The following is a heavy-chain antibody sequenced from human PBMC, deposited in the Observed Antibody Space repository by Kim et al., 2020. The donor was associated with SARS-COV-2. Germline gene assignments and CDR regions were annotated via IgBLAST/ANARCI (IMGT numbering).Heavy chain of an antibody. J-gene: IGHJ3*02. CDR3: AEVPRALDAFDI. CDR1: GGSISSYY. Sequence: SETLSLTCIVSGGSISSYYWSWIRQPPGKGLEWIGYIYYSGSTNYNPSLKSRVTISVDTSKNQFSLKLSSVTAADTAVYYCAEVPRALDAFDIWGEGTMVTVSS. CDR2: IYYSGST. V-gene: IGHV4-59*01.